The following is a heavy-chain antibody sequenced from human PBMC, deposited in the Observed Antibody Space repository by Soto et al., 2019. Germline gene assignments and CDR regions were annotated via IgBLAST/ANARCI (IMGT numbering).Heavy chain of an antibody. Sequence: SETLSLTCTVSGGSISSYYWSWIRQPPGKGLEWIGYIYCSGSTNYNPSLKSRVTISVDTSKNQFSLKLSSVTAADTAVYYCARHSSAQYSSGLYFYSDYWGQGTLVTVSS. CDR2: IYCSGST. CDR3: ARHSSAQYSSGLYFYSDY. CDR1: GGSISSYY. V-gene: IGHV4-59*08. D-gene: IGHD6-19*01. J-gene: IGHJ4*02.